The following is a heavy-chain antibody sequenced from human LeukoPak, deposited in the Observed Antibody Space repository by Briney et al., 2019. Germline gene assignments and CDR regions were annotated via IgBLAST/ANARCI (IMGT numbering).Heavy chain of an antibody. Sequence: PGGSLRLSCAASGFTFSSYAMSWVRQAPGKGLEWVAVISYDGSNKYYADSVKGRFTISRDNSKNTLYLQMNSLRAEDTAVYYCARDPRRYCSSTSCYAHWFDPWGQGTLVTVSS. V-gene: IGHV3-30-3*01. J-gene: IGHJ5*02. CDR2: ISYDGSNK. CDR1: GFTFSSYA. CDR3: ARDPRRYCSSTSCYAHWFDP. D-gene: IGHD2-2*01.